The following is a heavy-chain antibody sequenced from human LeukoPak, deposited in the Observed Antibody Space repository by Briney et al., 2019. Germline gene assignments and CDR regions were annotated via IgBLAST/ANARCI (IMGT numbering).Heavy chain of an antibody. J-gene: IGHJ4*02. D-gene: IGHD3-22*01. CDR3: ARDSLGGGGYDSSGYYPRY. CDR2: IYYSGST. CDR1: GGSISSYY. V-gene: IGHV4-59*12. Sequence: SETLSLTCTVSGGSISSYYWSWIRQPPGKGLEWIGYIYYSGSTNYNPSLKSRVTISVDTSKNQFSLKLSSVTAADTAVYYCARDSLGGGGYDSSGYYPRYWGQGTLVTVSS.